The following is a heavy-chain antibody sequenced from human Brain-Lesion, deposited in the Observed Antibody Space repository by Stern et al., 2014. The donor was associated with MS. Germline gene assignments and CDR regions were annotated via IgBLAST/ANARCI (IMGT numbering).Heavy chain of an antibody. Sequence: ESGPGLVKPSQTLSLSCTVSGGSISSGGYYWSWIRQPAGKGLEWIGRIFNSGSTSYNPSLQSRVTISIDTSKTQFSLRLNSMTAADTAVYYCARGRVVPGFQYYATDVWGQGTTVIVSS. CDR1: GGSISSGGYY. D-gene: IGHD2-2*01. J-gene: IGHJ6*02. CDR2: IFNSGST. CDR3: ARGRVVPGFQYYATDV. V-gene: IGHV4-61*02.